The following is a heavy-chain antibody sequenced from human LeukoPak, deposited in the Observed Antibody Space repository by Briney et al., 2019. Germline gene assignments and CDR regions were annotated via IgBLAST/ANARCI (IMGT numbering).Heavy chain of an antibody. CDR3: ARAPGDNQAFDI. Sequence: SETLSLTCIVSVGSITSDSWGWSRQPAGKGLECIGRLSPTVSFTYSPSLKSRVTMSVDTSKNHFSLTLTSVTAADTAVYYCARAPGDNQAFDIWGQGTVVTVSS. D-gene: IGHD1-14*01. CDR2: LSPTVSF. V-gene: IGHV4-4*07. J-gene: IGHJ3*02. CDR1: VGSITSDS.